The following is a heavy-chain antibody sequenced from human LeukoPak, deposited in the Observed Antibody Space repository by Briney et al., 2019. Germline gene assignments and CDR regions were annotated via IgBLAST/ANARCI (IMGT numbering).Heavy chain of an antibody. V-gene: IGHV3-11*04. CDR2: ISNSGSTI. D-gene: IGHD3-10*02. J-gene: IGHJ6*04. Sequence: GGSLRLSCAASGFTFSDSYMTWIRQAPGKGLEWVSYISNSGSTIYYADSVKGRFTTSRDNAMSSLYLQMNSLRAEATAVYYCAELGITMIGGVWGKGTTVTISS. CDR1: GFTFSDSY. CDR3: AELGITMIGGV.